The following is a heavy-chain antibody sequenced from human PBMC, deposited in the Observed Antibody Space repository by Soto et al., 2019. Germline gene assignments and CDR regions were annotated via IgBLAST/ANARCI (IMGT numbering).Heavy chain of an antibody. CDR1: AASFSKYY. J-gene: IGHJ4*02. D-gene: IGHD3-16*01. Sequence: PSETLSLTCTVSAASFSKYYWTLIRQSPGKGLEWIGYIYFNGNTNYNPSLKRRVTMSIDTSKKQFSLNLSSVAAAYTAVYYCASVTFGGIVLAHWGQGALVTASS. CDR3: ASVTFGGIVLAH. CDR2: IYFNGNT. V-gene: IGHV4-59*01.